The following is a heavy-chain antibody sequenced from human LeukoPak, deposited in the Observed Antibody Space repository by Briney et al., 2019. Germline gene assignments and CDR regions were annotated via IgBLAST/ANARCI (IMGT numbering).Heavy chain of an antibody. V-gene: IGHV3-9*01. CDR1: GFTFDDYA. D-gene: IGHD6-13*01. Sequence: PGRSLRLSCAASGFTFDDYAMHWVRQAPGKGLEWVSGISWNSGSIGYADSVKGRFTISRDNAKNSLYLQMNSLRAEDTDLYYCAKDIAAAGTYYYYYGMDVWGQGTTVTVSS. CDR3: AKDIAAAGTYYYYYGMDV. J-gene: IGHJ6*02. CDR2: ISWNSGSI.